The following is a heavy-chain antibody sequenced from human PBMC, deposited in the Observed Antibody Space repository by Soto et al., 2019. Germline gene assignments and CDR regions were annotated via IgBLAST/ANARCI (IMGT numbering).Heavy chain of an antibody. J-gene: IGHJ6*02. CDR1: GGTFSSYA. V-gene: IGHV1-69*12. CDR2: IIPIFGTA. Sequence: QVQLVQSGAEVKKPGSSMKVSCKASGGTFSSYAISWVRQAPGQGLEWMGGIIPIFGTADYAQKFHGRVTITANEATXXAYMELSSLRSEDTAGYYCARGITGTVTYYYGLDVWGQGTTVTVSS. CDR3: ARGITGTVTYYYGLDV. D-gene: IGHD1-20*01.